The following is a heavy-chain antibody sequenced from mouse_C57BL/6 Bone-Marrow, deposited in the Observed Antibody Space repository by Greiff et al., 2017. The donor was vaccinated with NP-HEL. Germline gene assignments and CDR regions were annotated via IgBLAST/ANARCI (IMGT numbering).Heavy chain of an antibody. D-gene: IGHD1-1*01. CDR1: GYTFTSYG. CDR2: IYPRSGNT. Sequence: QVQLQQSGAELARPGASVKLSCKASGYTFTSYGISWVKQRTGQGLEWIGEIYPRSGNTYYNEKFKGKATLTADKSSSTAYMELRSLTSEDSAVYFCARPLLLLRLWYFDVWGTGTTVTVSS. J-gene: IGHJ1*03. V-gene: IGHV1-81*01. CDR3: ARPLLLLRLWYFDV.